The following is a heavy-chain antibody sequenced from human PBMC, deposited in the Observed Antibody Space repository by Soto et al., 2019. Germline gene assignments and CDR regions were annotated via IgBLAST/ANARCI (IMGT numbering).Heavy chain of an antibody. D-gene: IGHD3-10*01. Sequence: EVQLLESGGGLVQPGGSLRLSCAASGFTFSSYAMSWVRQAPGKGLEWVSAISGSGGSTYYADSVKGRFTISRDNSKNTLYLQMNSLRAEDTAVYYCAKDQTVRGVIGYYYYGMDVWGQGTTVTVSS. CDR1: GFTFSSYA. CDR3: AKDQTVRGVIGYYYYGMDV. V-gene: IGHV3-23*01. CDR2: ISGSGGST. J-gene: IGHJ6*02.